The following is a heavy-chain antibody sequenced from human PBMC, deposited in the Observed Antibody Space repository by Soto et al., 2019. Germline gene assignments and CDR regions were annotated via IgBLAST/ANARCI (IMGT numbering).Heavy chain of an antibody. D-gene: IGHD3-10*02. CDR3: GSNYVAGFRAFDS. J-gene: IGHJ4*02. V-gene: IGHV1-69*02. CDR1: GDTFNFYS. CDR2: VNPILSMS. Sequence: QVQLVQSGAEVKSAGSSVKVSCKASGDTFNFYSINWVRQAPGLGLEWVGRVNPILSMSNYAQRFQGRVTMTASRSVGTAYREQRGLRSEDTAIYYCGSNYVAGFRAFDSWAPGALVTLSS.